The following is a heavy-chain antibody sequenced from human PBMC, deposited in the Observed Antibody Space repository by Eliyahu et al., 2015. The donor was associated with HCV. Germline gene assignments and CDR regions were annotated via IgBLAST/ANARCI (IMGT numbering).Heavy chain of an antibody. CDR2: INSDGSST. CDR1: GFTFSSYW. V-gene: IGHV3-74*01. D-gene: IGHD3-3*01. CDR3: ARDLGYDFWSGYSGALDY. J-gene: IGHJ4*02. Sequence: EVQLVESGGGLVQPGGSLRLSCAASGFTFSSYWMHWVRQAPGKGLVWVSRINSDGSSTSYADSVKGRFTISRDNAKNTLYLQMNSLRAEDTAVYYCARDLGYDFWSGYSGALDYWGQGTLVTVSS.